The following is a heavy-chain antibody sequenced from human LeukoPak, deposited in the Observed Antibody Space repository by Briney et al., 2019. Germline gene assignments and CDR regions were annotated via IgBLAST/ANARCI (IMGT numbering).Heavy chain of an antibody. CDR1: GFTFSSYA. J-gene: IGHJ6*03. CDR3: AKGGSRFGYYYYLDV. Sequence: PGGSLRLSCAASGFTFSSYAMSWVRQAPGKGLEWVSAISGSGGSTYYADSVKGRFTISRDNAKNSLYLQMNSLRAEDMALYYCAKGGSRFGYYYYLDVWGKGTTVTVSS. V-gene: IGHV3-23*01. CDR2: ISGSGGST. D-gene: IGHD2-15*01.